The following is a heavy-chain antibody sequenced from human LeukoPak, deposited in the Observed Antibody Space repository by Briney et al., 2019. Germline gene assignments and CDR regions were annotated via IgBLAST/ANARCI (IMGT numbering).Heavy chain of an antibody. V-gene: IGHV3-11*06. J-gene: IGHJ4*02. CDR1: GFTFSDYS. D-gene: IGHD5-12*01. Sequence: KPGGSLRLSCAASGFTFSDYSMSWIRQAPGKGLECLSYISSSSTYTNYADSVKGRFTISRDNAKNSLYLQMNSLRAEDTAVYYCARHRSGYGLSDYWGQGTLVTVSS. CDR3: ARHRSGYGLSDY. CDR2: ISSSSTYT.